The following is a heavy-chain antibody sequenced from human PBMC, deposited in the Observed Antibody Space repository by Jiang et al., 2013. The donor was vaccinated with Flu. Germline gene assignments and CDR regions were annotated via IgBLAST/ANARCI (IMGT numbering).Heavy chain of an antibody. CDR1: GGSISSGSYY. CDR2: VYYTGST. D-gene: IGHD1-20*01. V-gene: IGHV4-61*01. J-gene: IGHJ4*02. Sequence: LLKPSETLSLTCTVSGGSISSGSYYWSWIRQPPGKGLEWIGFVYYTGSTNYNPSLKSRVTISVDTSKNQFSLKLSSVTAADTAVYYCAGRLAITGKYYFDYWGQGALVTVSS. CDR3: AGRLAITGKYYFDY.